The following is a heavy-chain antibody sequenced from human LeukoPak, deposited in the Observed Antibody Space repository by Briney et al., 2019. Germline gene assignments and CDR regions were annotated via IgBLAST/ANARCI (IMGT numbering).Heavy chain of an antibody. CDR2: ISGSGAVT. CDR1: GFTFSNYA. CDR3: VQWGDYDLLTGYYVPDY. D-gene: IGHD3-9*01. Sequence: PGGSLRLSCAASGFTFSNYAMSWVRQAQGKGPEWVSAISGSGAVTYYADSVKGRFTSSRENSKNTLYLQLNSLRAEDTAVYYCVQWGDYDLLTGYYVPDYWGQGSLVTVS. J-gene: IGHJ4*02. V-gene: IGHV3-23*01.